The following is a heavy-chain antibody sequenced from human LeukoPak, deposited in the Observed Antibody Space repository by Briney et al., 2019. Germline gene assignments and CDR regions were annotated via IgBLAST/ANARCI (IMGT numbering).Heavy chain of an antibody. V-gene: IGHV3-48*03. J-gene: IGHJ4*02. D-gene: IGHD1-20*01. CDR2: ISGSGSSV. Sequence: GGSLRLSCAASGFTFSTYEMNWVRQAPGEGLEWISYISGSGSSVKYADSVKGRFTISRDNARNSLYLQMNSLRAEDTAAYYCARLLVYNSGGEAFDHWGQGTLVTVSS. CDR1: GFTFSTYE. CDR3: ARLLVYNSGGEAFDH.